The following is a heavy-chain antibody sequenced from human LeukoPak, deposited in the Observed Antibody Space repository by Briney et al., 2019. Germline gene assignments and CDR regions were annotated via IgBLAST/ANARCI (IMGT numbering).Heavy chain of an antibody. D-gene: IGHD3-22*01. CDR2: IYYSGST. J-gene: IGHJ3*02. CDR1: GGSISSYY. V-gene: IGHV4-59*08. Sequence: PSETLSLTCTVSGGSISSYYWSWIRQPPGKGLEWIGYIYYSGSTNYNPSLKSRVTISVDTSKNQFSLKLSSVTAADTAVYYCARRSDYYDSSDDAFDIWGQGTMVTVSS. CDR3: ARRSDYYDSSDDAFDI.